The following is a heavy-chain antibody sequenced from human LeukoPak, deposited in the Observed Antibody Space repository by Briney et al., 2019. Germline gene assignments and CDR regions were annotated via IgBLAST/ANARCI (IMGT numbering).Heavy chain of an antibody. CDR2: ANHNGGT. J-gene: IGHJ4*02. CDR1: GGSFRGYY. D-gene: IGHD2-8*02. V-gene: IGHV4-34*01. CDR3: ARGIVLTGYASFDY. Sequence: SETLSLTCAVHGGSFRGYYWTWIRQPPGKGLEWIGEANHNGGTNYSPSLKSRINISVDTSKNQFSLKLNSVTAADTAVYFCARGIVLTGYASFDYWGQGTPVTVSS.